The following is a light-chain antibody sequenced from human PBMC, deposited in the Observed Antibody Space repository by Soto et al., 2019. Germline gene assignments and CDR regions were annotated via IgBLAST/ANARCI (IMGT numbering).Light chain of an antibody. CDR1: QSISIW. CDR3: QKYNSYSVT. Sequence: DIQMTQSPSTLSASVVDRVTITCRASQSISIWLAWYQQNPGKAPKLLIYKASSLESGVPSRFSGSGSGTEFTLTISSLQPDDFATYYCQKYNSYSVTFGQGTKVAIK. J-gene: IGKJ1*01. V-gene: IGKV1-5*03. CDR2: KAS.